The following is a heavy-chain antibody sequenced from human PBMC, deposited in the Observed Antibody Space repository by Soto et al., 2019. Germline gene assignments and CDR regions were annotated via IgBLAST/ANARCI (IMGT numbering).Heavy chain of an antibody. V-gene: IGHV3-30-3*01. CDR2: ISYDGSNK. J-gene: IGHJ6*02. CDR1: GFTFSSYA. Sequence: QVQLVESGGGVVQPGRSLRLSCAASGFTFSSYAMHWVRQAPGKGLEWVAVISYDGSNKYYADSVKGRFTISRDNSKNTLYLQMSSRRAEDTAVYYCARDTLPGIAAAAPGGDYYGMDVWGQGTTVTVSS. CDR3: ARDTLPGIAAAAPGGDYYGMDV. D-gene: IGHD6-13*01.